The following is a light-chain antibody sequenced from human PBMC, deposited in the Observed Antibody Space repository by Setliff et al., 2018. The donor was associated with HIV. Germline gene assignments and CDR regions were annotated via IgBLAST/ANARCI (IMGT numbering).Light chain of an antibody. CDR2: DVR. V-gene: IGLV2-14*03. CDR3: SSYTSTSMVYV. CDR1: SSDVGGYNY. Sequence: QSVLTQPASVSGSPGQSITISRTGTSSDVGGYNYVSWYQHHPGKAPKLMIYDVRHRPSGVSNRFSGSKSGNTASLTISGLQAEDEADYYCSSYTSTSMVYVFGIGTKVTVL. J-gene: IGLJ1*01.